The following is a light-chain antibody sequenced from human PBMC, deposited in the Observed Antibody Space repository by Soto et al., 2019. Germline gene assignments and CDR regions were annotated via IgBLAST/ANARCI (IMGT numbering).Light chain of an antibody. V-gene: IGLV2-14*01. CDR2: EVS. CDR3: SSYSPSSIHVV. CDR1: SSDVGGYKY. J-gene: IGLJ2*01. Sequence: QSALTQPASVSGSPGQSITISCTGTSSDVGGYKYVSWYQQHPGKVPKLMIYEVSNRPSGVSNRFSGSKSGNTASLTISGLQAVDEADYYCSSYSPSSIHVVFGGGTKLTVL.